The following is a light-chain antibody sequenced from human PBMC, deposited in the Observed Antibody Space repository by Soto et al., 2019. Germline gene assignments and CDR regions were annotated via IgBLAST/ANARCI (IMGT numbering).Light chain of an antibody. CDR1: QSVSGW. J-gene: IGKJ5*01. CDR2: AAS. CDR3: QHDDSSPPIT. V-gene: IGKV1-5*01. Sequence: DIRMTQSPSTLSASIGDTVTVTCRASQSVSGWLAWYQQKPGKAPTLLIYAASSLHSGVPSRFSGSGSGTEVSLTTISRQHEDYATTYCQHDDSSPPITFAQG.